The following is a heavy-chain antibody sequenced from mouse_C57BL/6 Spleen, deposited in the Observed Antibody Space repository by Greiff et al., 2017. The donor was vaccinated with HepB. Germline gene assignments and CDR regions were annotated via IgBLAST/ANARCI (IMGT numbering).Heavy chain of an antibody. CDR3: TTSHYYGSSRYAMDY. CDR1: GFNIKDYY. J-gene: IGHJ4*01. Sequence: EVQLQQSGAELVRPGASVKLSCTASGFNIKDYYMHWVKQRPEQGLEWIGRIDPEDGDTEYAPKFQGKATMTADTSSNTADLQLSSLTSEDTAVYFCTTSHYYGSSRYAMDYSGEGGSFSVSP. CDR2: IDPEDGDT. D-gene: IGHD1-1*01. V-gene: IGHV14-1*01.